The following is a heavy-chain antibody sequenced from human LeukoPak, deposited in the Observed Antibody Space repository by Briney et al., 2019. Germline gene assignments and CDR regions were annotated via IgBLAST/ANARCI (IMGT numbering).Heavy chain of an antibody. CDR1: GFTSSSYA. V-gene: IGHV3-30*04. J-gene: IGHJ6*03. CDR3: ARVGPWVNPDYYYYYMDV. D-gene: IGHD1-14*01. Sequence: GGSLRLSCAASGFTSSSYAMHWVRQAPGKGLEWVAVISYDGSNKYYADSVKGRFTISRDNAKNSLYLQMIRLRAEDTAVYYCARVGPWVNPDYYYYYMDVWGKGTTVTVSS. CDR2: ISYDGSNK.